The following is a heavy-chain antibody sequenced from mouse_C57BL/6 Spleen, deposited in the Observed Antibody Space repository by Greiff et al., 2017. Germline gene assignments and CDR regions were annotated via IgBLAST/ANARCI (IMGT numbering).Heavy chain of an antibody. CDR1: GYAFTVYE. J-gene: IGHJ2*01. D-gene: IGHD1-1*01. V-gene: IGHV1-15*01. CDR3: TSTVVAPYFDY. Sequence: VQLQQSGAELVRPGASVTLSCKASGYAFTVYEMHWVKQTPVHGLEWIGAIDPETGGTAYNQKFKGKAILTADKSSSTAYMELRSLTSEDSAVFYCTSTVVAPYFDYWGQGTTLTVSS. CDR2: IDPETGGT.